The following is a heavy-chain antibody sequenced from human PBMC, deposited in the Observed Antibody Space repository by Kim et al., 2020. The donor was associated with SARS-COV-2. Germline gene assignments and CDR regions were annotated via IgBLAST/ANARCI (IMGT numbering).Heavy chain of an antibody. Sequence: RFTISRDNSKNTLYLQMNSLRAEDTAVYYCAKGGQYYYDSSGYYLGAVDYWGQGTLVTVSS. V-gene: IGHV3-30*02. D-gene: IGHD3-22*01. CDR3: AKGGQYYYDSSGYYLGAVDY. J-gene: IGHJ4*02.